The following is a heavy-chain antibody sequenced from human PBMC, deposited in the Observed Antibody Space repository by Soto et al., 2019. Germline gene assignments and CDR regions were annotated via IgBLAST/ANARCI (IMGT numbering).Heavy chain of an antibody. CDR2: ISSSSSYI. V-gene: IGHV3-21*01. J-gene: IGHJ4*02. Sequence: GGSLRLSCAASGFTFSSYSMNWVRQAPGKGLEWVSSISSSSSYIYYADSVKGRFTISRDNAKNSLYLQINSLRAEDTAVYYCARDRAIFGVVGNFDYWGQGTLVTVSS. D-gene: IGHD3-3*01. CDR1: GFTFSSYS. CDR3: ARDRAIFGVVGNFDY.